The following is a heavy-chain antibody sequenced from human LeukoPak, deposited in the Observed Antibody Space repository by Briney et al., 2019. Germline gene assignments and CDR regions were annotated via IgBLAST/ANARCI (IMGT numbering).Heavy chain of an antibody. CDR3: ARGHGTSWFPFDC. Sequence: GGSLRLSCTASGFSFSSYQMHWVRQAPGKGLVWVSHINDGDSTIYYADSVKGRFTISRDDAKNSLYLEMNSLSAEDTAIYYCARGHGTSWFPFDCWGEGTIVTVS. V-gene: IGHV3-48*03. J-gene: IGHJ4*02. D-gene: IGHD3-10*01. CDR2: INDGDSTI. CDR1: GFSFSSYQ.